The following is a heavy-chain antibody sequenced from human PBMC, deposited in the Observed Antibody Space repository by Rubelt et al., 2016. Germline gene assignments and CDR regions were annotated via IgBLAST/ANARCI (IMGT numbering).Heavy chain of an antibody. CDR3: ARDGSGSIY. D-gene: IGHD6-19*01. Sequence: EVQLVESGGGLVQPGGSLRLSCAASGFTVSNTYMSWVRQAPGKGLESVSVIYGDGNTYYAASVTGRFTISRDNFENTLYLQMNSLRAEDTAVYYCARDGSGSIYWGQGALVTVSS. CDR1: GFTVSNTY. V-gene: IGHV3-53*04. CDR2: IYGDGNT. J-gene: IGHJ4*02.